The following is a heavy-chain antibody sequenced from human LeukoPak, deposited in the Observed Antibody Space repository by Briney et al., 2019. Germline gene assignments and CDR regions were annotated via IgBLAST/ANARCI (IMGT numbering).Heavy chain of an antibody. CDR1: GFTFTSYS. J-gene: IGHJ4*02. CDR3: AKGGKWDVTPFDY. D-gene: IGHD1-26*01. Sequence: GGSLRLSCAASGFTFTSYSMNWVRQAPGKGLEWVSTISGGGGSTYYADSVRGRFTISRDNSKNTLYLQVNSLRAEDTAVYYCAKGGKWDVTPFDYWGQGTLVTVSS. V-gene: IGHV3-23*01. CDR2: ISGGGGST.